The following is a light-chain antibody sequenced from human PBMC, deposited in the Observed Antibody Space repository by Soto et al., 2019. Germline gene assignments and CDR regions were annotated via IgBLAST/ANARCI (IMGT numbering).Light chain of an antibody. Sequence: ELVLTQSPGTLCLSPGERATLSCRASQSVSSALAWYHQKPGQAPRLLIYDVSYRASGVPARFSGSGSGPDFTLTISSLEAEDSAVYYCQQRSKWPLTFGGGTKVE. CDR1: QSVSSA. J-gene: IGKJ4*01. V-gene: IGKV3-11*01. CDR3: QQRSKWPLT. CDR2: DVS.